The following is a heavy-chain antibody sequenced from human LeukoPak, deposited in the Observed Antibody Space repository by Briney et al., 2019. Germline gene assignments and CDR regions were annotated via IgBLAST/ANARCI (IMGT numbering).Heavy chain of an antibody. CDR2: INVGNGNT. Sequence: ASVKVSCKASGYTFTSYAMHWVRQAPGQRLEWMGWINVGNGNTKYSQKFQGRVTITRDTSASTAYMELSSLRSEDTAVYYCARGLVGPDVHWGQGTLVAVSS. CDR3: ARGLVGPDVH. J-gene: IGHJ4*02. CDR1: GYTFTSYA. V-gene: IGHV1-3*01. D-gene: IGHD3-9*01.